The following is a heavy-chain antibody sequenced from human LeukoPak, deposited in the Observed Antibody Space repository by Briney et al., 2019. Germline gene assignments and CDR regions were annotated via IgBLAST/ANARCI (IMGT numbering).Heavy chain of an antibody. CDR1: GFTFSSYW. CDR3: ARDRRYGSGYFDY. D-gene: IGHD3-10*01. Sequence: GGSLRLSCAASGFTFSSYWVSWVRQAPGKGLEWVANIKQDGSEKYYVDSVKGRFTISRDNAKNSLYLQMNSLRAEDTAVYYCARDRRYGSGYFDYWGQGTLVTVSS. V-gene: IGHV3-7*01. CDR2: IKQDGSEK. J-gene: IGHJ4*02.